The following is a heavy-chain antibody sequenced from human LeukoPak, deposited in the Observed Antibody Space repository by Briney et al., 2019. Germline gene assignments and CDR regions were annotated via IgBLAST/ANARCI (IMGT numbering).Heavy chain of an antibody. J-gene: IGHJ1*01. CDR2: ISDHGNST. D-gene: IGHD6-13*01. CDR1: GFTFSSYA. CDR3: AKDLIYSSSWSDN. Sequence: GGSLRLSCAASGFTFSSYAMSWVRQGQGKGPEWVSSISDHGNSTYTAASVKGRFTISRDNSRNTLYLQMNSLRAEDTAVYYCAKDLIYSSSWSDNWGQGTLVTVSS. V-gene: IGHV3-23*01.